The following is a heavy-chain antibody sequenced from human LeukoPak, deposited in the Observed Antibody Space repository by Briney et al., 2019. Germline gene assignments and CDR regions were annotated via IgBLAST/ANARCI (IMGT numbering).Heavy chain of an antibody. D-gene: IGHD3-3*01. CDR1: GDSVSSNSAA. CDR3: ARTSSGFWSGYPTYFDY. J-gene: IGHJ4*02. CDR2: TYYRSKWYN. V-gene: IGHV6-1*01. Sequence: SQTLSLTCAISGDSVSSNSAAWNWIRQSPSRGLERLGRTYYRSKWYNDYAVSVKSRITINPDTSKNQFSLQLNSVTAADTAVYYCARTSSGFWSGYPTYFDYWGQGTLVTVSS.